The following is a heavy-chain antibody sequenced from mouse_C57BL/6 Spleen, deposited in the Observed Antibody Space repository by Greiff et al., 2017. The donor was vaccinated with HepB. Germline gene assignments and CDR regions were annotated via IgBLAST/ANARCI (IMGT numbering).Heavy chain of an antibody. J-gene: IGHJ1*03. CDR2: IWSGGST. CDR3: ARKGLSYSNVYFDV. CDR1: GFSLTSYG. V-gene: IGHV2-2*01. Sequence: VKLMESGPGLVQPSQSLSITCTVSGFSLTSYGVHWVRQSPGKGLEWLGVIWSGGSTDYNAAFISRLSISKDNSKSQVFLKMNSLQADDTAIYYCARKGLSYSNVYFDVWGTGTTVTVSS. D-gene: IGHD2-5*01.